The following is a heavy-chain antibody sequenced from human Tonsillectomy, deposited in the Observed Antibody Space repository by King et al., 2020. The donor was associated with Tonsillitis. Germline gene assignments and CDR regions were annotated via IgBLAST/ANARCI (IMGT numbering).Heavy chain of an antibody. V-gene: IGHV3-23*04. J-gene: IGHJ4*02. CDR3: AKGVGVVRGSIDY. D-gene: IGHD3-3*01. CDR1: EFTFSSYA. CDR2: ISGSGRNK. Sequence: VQLVESGGGLVQPGGSLRLSCAASEFTFSSYAMSWVRQAPGKGLEWVSAISGSGRNKHFADSVKGRFTISRDNSKNTLYLQMNSVRAEDTAVYYCAKGVGVVRGSIDYWGQGTLVTVSS.